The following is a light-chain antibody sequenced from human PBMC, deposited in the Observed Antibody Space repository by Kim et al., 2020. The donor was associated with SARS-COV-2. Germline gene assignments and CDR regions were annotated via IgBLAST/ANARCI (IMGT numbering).Light chain of an antibody. Sequence: ASVGDRVTITCWASQGISHYLAWFQQKPGKAPKSLIYAISSLQSGVPSRFRGSGSGTDFSLTISRLQPEDFASYYCQQYYSPPRTFGQGTKVDIK. CDR3: QQYYSPPRT. J-gene: IGKJ1*01. V-gene: IGKV1-16*01. CDR1: QGISHY. CDR2: AIS.